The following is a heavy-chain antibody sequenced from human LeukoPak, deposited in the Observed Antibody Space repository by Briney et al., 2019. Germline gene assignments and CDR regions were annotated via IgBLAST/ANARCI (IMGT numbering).Heavy chain of an antibody. D-gene: IGHD3-10*01. Sequence: SETLSLTCTVSGGSISSYYWSWIRQPPGKGLEWIGYIYYSGSTDYNPSLKSRVTISVDTSKNQFSLKLSSVTAADTAVYYCARWVTMVRGVNFDYWGQGTLVTVSS. J-gene: IGHJ4*02. CDR2: IYYSGST. V-gene: IGHV4-59*01. CDR3: ARWVTMVRGVNFDY. CDR1: GGSISSYY.